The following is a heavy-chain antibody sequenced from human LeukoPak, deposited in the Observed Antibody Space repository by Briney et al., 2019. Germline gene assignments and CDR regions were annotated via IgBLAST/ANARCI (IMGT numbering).Heavy chain of an antibody. D-gene: IGHD3-10*01. CDR3: AKCYYYGSGSYSPYFDY. CDR1: GFTFDDYA. Sequence: GRSLRLCCAASGFTFDDYAMHWVRQAPGKGLEWVSGISWNSGSIGYADSVKGRFTISRDNAKNSLYLQMNSLRAEDTALYYCAKCYYYGSGSYSPYFDYWGQGTLVTVSS. V-gene: IGHV3-9*01. CDR2: ISWNSGSI. J-gene: IGHJ4*02.